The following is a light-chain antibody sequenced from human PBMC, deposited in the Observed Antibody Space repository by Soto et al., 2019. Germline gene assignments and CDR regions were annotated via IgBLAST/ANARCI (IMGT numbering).Light chain of an antibody. Sequence: QSVLTQPASVSGSPGQSITISCTGTSSDVGGYNYVSWYQQHPGKAPKLMIYEVSNRPSGVSNRFSGSKSGNTASLTISGLQAEDEADYYCSSYTRSSNQVFVNGTKVTVX. CDR2: EVS. V-gene: IGLV2-14*01. CDR3: SSYTRSSNQV. J-gene: IGLJ1*01. CDR1: SSDVGGYNY.